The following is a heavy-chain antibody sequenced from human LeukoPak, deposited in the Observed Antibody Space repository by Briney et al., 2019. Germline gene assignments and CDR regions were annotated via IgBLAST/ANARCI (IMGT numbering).Heavy chain of an antibody. D-gene: IGHD2-2*01. J-gene: IGHJ4*02. CDR2: INPYSGAI. CDR1: GFTFTDEY. CDR3: ARDPKFQLLLDY. V-gene: IGHV1-2*02. Sequence: GASVKVSCKSSGFTFTDEYIHWVRQAPGQGLEWMGWINPYSGAINYAQKFQGRVTLTRDTSISTAYMELSRLTSGDTAVYYCARDPKFQLLLDYWGQGTLVTVSS.